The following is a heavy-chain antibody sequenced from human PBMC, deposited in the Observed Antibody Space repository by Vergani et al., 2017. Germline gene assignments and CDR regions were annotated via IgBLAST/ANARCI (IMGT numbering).Heavy chain of an antibody. CDR1: GGSISSSNW. D-gene: IGHD2-21*02. V-gene: IGHV4-4*02. Sequence: QVQLQESGPGLVKPSGTLSLTCAVSGGSISSSNWWSWVRQPPGKGLEWIGEIYHSGSTNYNPSLKSRLTISVDTSKNQFSLRLNSVTAADTAVYYCARVGHLVAVTGEGPSLDLWGRGTLVTVSS. CDR3: ARVGHLVAVTGEGPSLDL. CDR2: IYHSGST. J-gene: IGHJ2*01.